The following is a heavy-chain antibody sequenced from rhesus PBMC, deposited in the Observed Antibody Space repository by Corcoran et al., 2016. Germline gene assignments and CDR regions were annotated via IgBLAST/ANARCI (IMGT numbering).Heavy chain of an antibody. J-gene: IGHJ4*01. CDR1: GGPISDNYH. V-gene: IGHV4S9*01. CDR2: MYGSSGST. CDR3: ARDYVLSY. D-gene: IGHD2-2*01. Sequence: QVQLQESGPGLVKPSETLSLPCAGSGGPISDNYHWNWIRQSPVKGLGWIGNMYGSSGSTYSNPSLKSRVTTSKDTTKNQFSLKLTSVTAADTAVYYCARDYVLSYWGQGVLVTVSS.